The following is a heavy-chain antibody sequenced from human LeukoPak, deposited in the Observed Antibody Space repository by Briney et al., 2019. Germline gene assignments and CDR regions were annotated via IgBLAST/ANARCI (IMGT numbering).Heavy chain of an antibody. CDR2: IYSSGTT. D-gene: IGHD2-8*01. V-gene: IGHV3-66*01. J-gene: IGHJ4*02. Sequence: GGSLRLSCAASGFIVTGNYMSWVRQAPGKGLEWVSIIYSSGTTYYADSVKGRFTISRDNSRNTVYLQMNNLRAEDTAVYYCASTNGAWGQGTLVTVSS. CDR1: GFIVTGNY. CDR3: ASTNGA.